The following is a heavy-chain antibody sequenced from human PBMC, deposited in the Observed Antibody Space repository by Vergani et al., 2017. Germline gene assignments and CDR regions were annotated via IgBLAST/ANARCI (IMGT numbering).Heavy chain of an antibody. D-gene: IGHD6-25*01. Sequence: QVQLQESGPGLVKPSETLSLTCTVSGASVNRANYYWSWIRQPAGKGPEWIGYIFYSGTTYDNPSLRSRLTISVDTSQNQFSLKLRSVTAADTAVYYCARVDTQVPATSHFYYMYVWVKGTTVVVSS. CDR1: GASVNRANYY. CDR2: IFYSGTT. J-gene: IGHJ6*03. V-gene: IGHV4-31*03. CDR3: ARVDTQVPATSHFYYMYV.